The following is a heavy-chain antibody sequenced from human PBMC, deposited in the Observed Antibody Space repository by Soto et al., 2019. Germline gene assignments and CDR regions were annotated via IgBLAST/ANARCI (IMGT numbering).Heavy chain of an antibody. CDR1: GYSFHSTNC. CDR3: ARGQLLPDD. Sequence: TLTLTFALFGYSFHSTNCWGWIRQPPGKGLEWIGYIYYSGSTYYNPSLKSRVTMSVDTSKNQFSLTLSSVTAVDTAVYYCARGQLLPDDWGQGTLLTVSS. CDR2: IYYSGST. J-gene: IGHJ4*02. V-gene: IGHV4-28*03. D-gene: IGHD2-15*01.